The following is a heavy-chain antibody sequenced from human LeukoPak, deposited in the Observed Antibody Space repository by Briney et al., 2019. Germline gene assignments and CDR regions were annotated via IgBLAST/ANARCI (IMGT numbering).Heavy chain of an antibody. CDR1: GGSISSNSYY. CDR2: INHSGST. D-gene: IGHD3-10*01. Sequence: KSSETLSLTCTVSGGSISSNSYYWGWIRQPPGKGLKWIGEINHSGSTNYNPSLKSRVTISVDTSKNQFSLKLSSVTAADTAVYYCARKNLWFGGAYNWFDPWGQGTLVTVSS. CDR3: ARKNLWFGGAYNWFDP. V-gene: IGHV4-39*07. J-gene: IGHJ5*02.